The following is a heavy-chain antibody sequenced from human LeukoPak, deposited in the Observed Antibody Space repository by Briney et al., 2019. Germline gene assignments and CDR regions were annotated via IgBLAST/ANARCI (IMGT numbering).Heavy chain of an antibody. J-gene: IGHJ2*01. D-gene: IGHD3-10*01. CDR2: IYYSGST. V-gene: IGHV4-59*01. CDR1: GGSISSYY. Sequence: ASETLSLTCTVSGGSISSYYWSWVRQPPGKGLEWIGYIYYSGSTNYNTSLKSRVTISVDTSKNQFSLKLSSVTAADTAVYYCARGLGGYFDLLGRGTLGTVSS. CDR3: ARGLGGYFDL.